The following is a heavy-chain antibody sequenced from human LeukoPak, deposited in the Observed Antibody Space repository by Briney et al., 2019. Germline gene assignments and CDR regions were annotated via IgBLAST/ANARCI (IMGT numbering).Heavy chain of an antibody. Sequence: PGRSLRLSCAASGFNFSSYAMHWVRQAPGKGLEWVAVISYDGSNKYYADSVKGRFTISRDNSKNTLYLQMNSLRAEDTAVYYCARDQGYCSSTSCWSWFDPWGQGTLVTVSS. CDR1: GFNFSSYA. CDR3: ARDQGYCSSTSCWSWFDP. CDR2: ISYDGSNK. J-gene: IGHJ5*02. V-gene: IGHV3-30*04. D-gene: IGHD2-2*01.